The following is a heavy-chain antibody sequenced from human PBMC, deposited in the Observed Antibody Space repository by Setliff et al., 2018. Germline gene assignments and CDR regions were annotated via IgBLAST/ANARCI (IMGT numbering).Heavy chain of an antibody. V-gene: IGHV3-23*01. CDR3: ANIDYDSSGGSSWFGAFDI. D-gene: IGHD2-15*01. Sequence: LRLSCAASGFTFNSYAMNWVRQAPGKGLEWVSGISGSGGRADYADSVKGRFTISRDNSKNTLYLQMNSLRAEDTAVYYCANIDYDSSGGSSWFGAFDIWGQGTMVTVSS. CDR2: ISGSGGRA. CDR1: GFTFNSYA. J-gene: IGHJ3*02.